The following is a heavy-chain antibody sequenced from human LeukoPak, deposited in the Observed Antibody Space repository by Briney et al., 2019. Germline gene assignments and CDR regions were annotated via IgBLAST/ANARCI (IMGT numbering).Heavy chain of an antibody. V-gene: IGHV4-39*07. CDR2: INHSGST. Sequence: SETLSLTCTVSGGSISSGSYYWSWIRQPPGKGLEWIGEINHSGSTNYNPSLKSRVTISVDTSKNQFSLKLSSVTAADTAVYYCAGPSSTSHIPGEFDYWGQGTLVTVSS. D-gene: IGHD2-2*01. CDR1: GGSISSGSYY. CDR3: AGPSSTSHIPGEFDY. J-gene: IGHJ4*02.